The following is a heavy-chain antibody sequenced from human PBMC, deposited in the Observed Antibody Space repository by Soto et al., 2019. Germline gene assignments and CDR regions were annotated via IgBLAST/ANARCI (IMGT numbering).Heavy chain of an antibody. J-gene: IGHJ4*02. CDR2: IFSNDEK. Sequence: SGPTLVNPTATLTLTCTVSGFSLSNPRMGVSWIRQPPGKALEWLAHIFSNDEKSYSTSLKSRLTISRDTSKSQVVLTRTNMDPVDTATYYCARIQRISMIVVSKPYFDYWGQGALVTVSS. CDR1: GFSLSNPRMG. V-gene: IGHV2-26*01. D-gene: IGHD3-22*01. CDR3: ARIQRISMIVVSKPYFDY.